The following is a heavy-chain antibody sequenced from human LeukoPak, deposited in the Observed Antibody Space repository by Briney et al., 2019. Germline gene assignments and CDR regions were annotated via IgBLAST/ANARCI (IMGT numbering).Heavy chain of an antibody. V-gene: IGHV3-23*01. J-gene: IGHJ4*02. Sequence: GGSLRLSCAASGFTFSNYAMSWVRQAPGKGLEWGSGISGSGDNTYHTDSVKGRFTISRASSKSTLYVQMNSLRAEDTAVYYCATEKGDSPDYWGQGTLVTVSS. CDR2: ISGSGDNT. CDR3: ATEKGDSPDY. CDR1: GFTFSNYA. D-gene: IGHD2-21*01.